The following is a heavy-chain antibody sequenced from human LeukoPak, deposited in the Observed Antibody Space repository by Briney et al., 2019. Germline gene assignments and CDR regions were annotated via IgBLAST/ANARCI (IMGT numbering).Heavy chain of an antibody. Sequence: ASVKVSCKASGYTFTSYDINWVRQATGQGLEWMGWMNPNSGNTGYAQKFQGRVTLTEDTSTDTAYMELGSLRSEDTAVYYCATGSFDGDAMDVWGQGTMVTVSS. CDR2: MNPNSGNT. V-gene: IGHV1-8*02. J-gene: IGHJ6*02. D-gene: IGHD2-8*01. CDR1: GYTFTSYD. CDR3: ATGSFDGDAMDV.